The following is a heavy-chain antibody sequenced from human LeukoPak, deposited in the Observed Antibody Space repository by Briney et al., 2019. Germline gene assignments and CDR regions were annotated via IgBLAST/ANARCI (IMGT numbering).Heavy chain of an antibody. CDR3: ARNVGRYDILTGYHTHYYGMDV. D-gene: IGHD3-9*01. J-gene: IGHJ6*02. CDR2: INWNSGST. Sequence: GGSLRLSCAASGFTFDDYGMSWVRQVPGKGLEWVSGINWNSGSTGYADSVKGRFTISRDNAKNSLYLQMNSLRAEDTALYHCARNVGRYDILTGYHTHYYGMDVWGQGTTVTVSS. V-gene: IGHV3-20*01. CDR1: GFTFDDYG.